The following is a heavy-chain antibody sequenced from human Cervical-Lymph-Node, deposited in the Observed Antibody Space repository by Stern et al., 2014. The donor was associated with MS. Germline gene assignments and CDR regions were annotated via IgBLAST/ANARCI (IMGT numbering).Heavy chain of an antibody. CDR2: ISPNTGEI. Sequence: VQLVQSGAEVKKPGASVKVSCKASGYTFTAYHVHWVRQAPGQGLEWVGWISPNTGEIKYAQMFQGRVTMTRDTSISTAYMELSRLTSDDSAVYFCARRGTPAAIRYYFDSWGQGTLVTVSS. CDR3: ARRGTPAAIRYYFDS. J-gene: IGHJ4*02. D-gene: IGHD2-2*01. V-gene: IGHV1-2*02. CDR1: GYTFTAYH.